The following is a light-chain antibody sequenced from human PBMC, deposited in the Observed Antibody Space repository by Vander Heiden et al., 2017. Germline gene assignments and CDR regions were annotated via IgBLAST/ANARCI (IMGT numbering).Light chain of an antibody. V-gene: IGKV3-15*01. CDR1: QSISSN. Sequence: EIVMTQSPATLSVSPGERATLSCRASQSISSNLDWYQQKPGQAPRLLIYGASTRANGIPDRFSGSGSGTEFTLTISSLQSEDFAVYYWQQDNTLPTFGQGTKVEIK. J-gene: IGKJ1*01. CDR2: GAS. CDR3: QQDNTLPT.